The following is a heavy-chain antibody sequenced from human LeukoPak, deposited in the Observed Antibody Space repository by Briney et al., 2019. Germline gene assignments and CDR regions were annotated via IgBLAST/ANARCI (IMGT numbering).Heavy chain of an antibody. J-gene: IGHJ4*02. Sequence: GSLRLSCAASGFTFSSYWMSWVRQAPGKGLEWVANIKQDESEKYYVDSLKGRFTISRDNAKNSLYLQMNSLRAEDTAMYYCARDKIEGPTKLDYWGQGILVTVSS. D-gene: IGHD1-1*01. CDR3: ARDKIEGPTKLDY. V-gene: IGHV3-7*01. CDR1: GFTFSSYW. CDR2: IKQDESEK.